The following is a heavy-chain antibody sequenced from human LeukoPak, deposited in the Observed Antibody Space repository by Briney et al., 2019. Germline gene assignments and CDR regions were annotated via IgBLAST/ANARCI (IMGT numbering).Heavy chain of an antibody. D-gene: IGHD1-1*01. Sequence: SETLSLTCTVSGGSISSSSYHWGWIRQPPGKGLEWIGSIYYSGSTYYNPSLKSRVTISVDTSKNQFSLKLSSVTAADTAVYYCARDHIQNDAHFDYWGQGTLVTVSS. J-gene: IGHJ4*02. CDR1: GGSISSSSYH. V-gene: IGHV4-39*07. CDR3: ARDHIQNDAHFDY. CDR2: IYYSGST.